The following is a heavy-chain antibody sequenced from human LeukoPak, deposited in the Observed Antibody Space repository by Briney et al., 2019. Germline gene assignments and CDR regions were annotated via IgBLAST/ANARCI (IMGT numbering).Heavy chain of an antibody. CDR1: GGSISSYY. V-gene: IGHV4-59*01. Sequence: SETLSLTCTVSGGSISSYYWSWIRRPPGKGLEWIGYIYYSGSTNYNPSLKSRVTISVDTSKNQFSLKLSSVTAADTAVYYCARERHGGLDIWGQGTMVTVSS. D-gene: IGHD3-10*01. J-gene: IGHJ3*02. CDR3: ARERHGGLDI. CDR2: IYYSGST.